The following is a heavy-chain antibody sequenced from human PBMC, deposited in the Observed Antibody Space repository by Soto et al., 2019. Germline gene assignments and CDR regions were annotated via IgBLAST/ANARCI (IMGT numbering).Heavy chain of an antibody. D-gene: IGHD1-1*01. CDR3: AREWAGTIDFPTYLYYFYDMDV. CDR1: GGSVSSGAFY. V-gene: IGHV4-31*03. J-gene: IGHJ6*03. CDR2: IHYTGGT. Sequence: QVQLQESGPGLVKPSETLSLTCTVSGGSVSSGAFYWSWIRQHPGKGLEWIGYIHYTGGTYYNPSLKRRITMSLDASRSQVSLKRTSVTAADTAVYYCAREWAGTIDFPTYLYYFYDMDVWGRGTTVTVSS.